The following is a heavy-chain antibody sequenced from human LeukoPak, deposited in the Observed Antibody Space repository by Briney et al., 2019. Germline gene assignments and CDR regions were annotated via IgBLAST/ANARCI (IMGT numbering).Heavy chain of an antibody. D-gene: IGHD6-6*01. J-gene: IGHJ6*03. CDR2: IYYSGST. Sequence: PSETLSLTCTVSGGSISSYYWSWIRQPPGKGLEWIGYIYYSGSTNYNPSLKSRDTISVDTSKNRFSLKLSSVTAADTAVYYCARDGRFEYSSSSYYMDVWGKGATVTVYS. CDR1: GGSISSYY. CDR3: ARDGRFEYSSSSYYMDV. V-gene: IGHV4-59*01.